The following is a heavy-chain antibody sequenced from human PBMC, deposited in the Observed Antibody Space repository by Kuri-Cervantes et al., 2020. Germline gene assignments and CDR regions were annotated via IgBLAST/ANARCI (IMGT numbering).Heavy chain of an antibody. CDR2: IKQDGSEK. D-gene: IGHD2-15*01. Sequence: ETLSLTCAASGFTFSSYWMSWVRQAPGKGLEWVANIKQDGSEKYYVDSVKGRFTISRDNSKNTLYLQMNSLRAEDTAIYYCANTIAGSKYWGQGTLVTVSS. J-gene: IGHJ4*02. CDR1: GFTFSSYW. CDR3: ANTIAGSKY. V-gene: IGHV3-7*03.